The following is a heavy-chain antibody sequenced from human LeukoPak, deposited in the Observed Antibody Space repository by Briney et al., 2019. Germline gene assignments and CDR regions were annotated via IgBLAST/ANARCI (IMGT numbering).Heavy chain of an antibody. J-gene: IGHJ4*02. CDR1: GYTLTELS. D-gene: IGHD3-10*01. V-gene: IGHV1-24*01. CDR2: FDPEDGET. CDR3: ATESTLGPHFDY. Sequence: ASVKVSCKVSGYTLTELSMHWVRQAPRKGLEWMGGFDPEDGETIYAQKFQGRVTMTEDTSTDTAYMELSSLRSEDTAVYYCATESTLGPHFDYWGQGTLVTVSS.